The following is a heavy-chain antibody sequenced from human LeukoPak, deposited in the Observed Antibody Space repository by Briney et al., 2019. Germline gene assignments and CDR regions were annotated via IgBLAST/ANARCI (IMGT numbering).Heavy chain of an antibody. CDR1: GFTFSSYW. CDR3: AREFGLQLGYYYMDV. J-gene: IGHJ6*03. V-gene: IGHV3-7*01. CDR2: IKQDGSEK. Sequence: GESLRLSCAASGFTFSSYWMSWVRQAPGKGLEWVANIKQDGSEKYYVDSVKVRFTISRDNAKNSLYLQMNSLRAEDTAVYYCAREFGLQLGYYYMDVWAKGPRSPSP. D-gene: IGHD5-24*01.